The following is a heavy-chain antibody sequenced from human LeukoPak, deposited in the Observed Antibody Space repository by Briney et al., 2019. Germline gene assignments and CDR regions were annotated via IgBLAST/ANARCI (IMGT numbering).Heavy chain of an antibody. Sequence: PGRSLRLSCAASGFSFDTYAMHWVRQAPGQGLEWVALIWHDGSHKFYSNSVRGQFTISRDNSKNTVYLQMNNLRPDDTAVYYCARGIFGSGGYPDFWGQGTLVTVSS. CDR2: IWHDGSHK. CDR3: ARGIFGSGGYPDF. CDR1: GFSFDTYA. V-gene: IGHV3-33*01. D-gene: IGHD3-10*01. J-gene: IGHJ4*02.